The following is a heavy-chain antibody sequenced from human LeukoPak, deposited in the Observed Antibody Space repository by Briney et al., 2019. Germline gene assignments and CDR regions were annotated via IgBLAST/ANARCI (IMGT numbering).Heavy chain of an antibody. V-gene: IGHV3-66*01. D-gene: IGHD3-22*01. CDR1: GFXVSSRH. CDR2: IYSGGGT. Sequence: GGSLRLSCAASGFXVSSRHISWVRQAPGKGLEWVSVIYSGGGTNYADSVKGRFTISRDNSKNTLYLQLNSLRAEDTAVYYCARDLYSSGPWGQGTLVTVSS. J-gene: IGHJ5*02. CDR3: ARDLYSSGP.